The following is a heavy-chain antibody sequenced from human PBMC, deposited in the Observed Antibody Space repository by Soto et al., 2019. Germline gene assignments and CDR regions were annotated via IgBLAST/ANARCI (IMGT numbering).Heavy chain of an antibody. D-gene: IGHD1-26*01. CDR2: INHSGST. CDR3: ARGFSGIVGATAAFDI. CDR1: GGSFSGYY. J-gene: IGHJ3*02. Sequence: SETLSLTCAVYGGSFSGYYWSWIRQPPGKGLEWIGEINHSGSTNYNPSLKSRVTISVDTSKNQFSLKLSSVTAADTAVYYCARGFSGIVGATAAFDIWGQGTMVTVSS. V-gene: IGHV4-34*01.